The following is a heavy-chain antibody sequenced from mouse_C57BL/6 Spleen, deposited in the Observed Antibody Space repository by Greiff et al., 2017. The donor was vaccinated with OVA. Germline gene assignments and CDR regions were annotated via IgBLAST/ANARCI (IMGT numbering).Heavy chain of an antibody. CDR2: ISSGSSTI. V-gene: IGHV5-17*01. Sequence: EVHLVESGGGLVKPGGSLKLSCAASGFTFSDYGMHWVRQAPEKGLEWVAYISSGSSTIYYADTVKGRFTISRDNDKNTLCLQMTSLRSEDTAMYYCARALLLDLDYWGQGTTLTVSS. CDR1: GFTFSDYG. CDR3: ARALLLDLDY. J-gene: IGHJ2*01. D-gene: IGHD1-1*01.